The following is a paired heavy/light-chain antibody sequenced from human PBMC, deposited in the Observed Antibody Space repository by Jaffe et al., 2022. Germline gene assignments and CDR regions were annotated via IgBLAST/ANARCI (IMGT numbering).Heavy chain of an antibody. CDR1: GVSISPYF. J-gene: IGHJ4*02. V-gene: IGHV4-59*01. D-gene: IGHD3-10*01. CDR2: IHDGGET. Sequence: QVHLEESGPGLVRPSETLSLTCDVSGVSISPYFWSWIRQPPGKGLDWIAYIHDGGETAYKTSLRGRIVLSVDKSKNRVSLNLTSVTAADTAVYFCARISPLMTPTTPLGAYYFDLWGQGSRVTVSS. CDR3: ARISPLMTPTTPLGAYYFDL.
Light chain of an antibody. CDR2: EDN. J-gene: IGLJ2*01. CDR1: KLDEKY. V-gene: IGLV3-1*01. CDR3: QTWDNRLAV. Sequence: SYELTQAPSVSLSPGQTVSITCSGDKLDEKYISWYQQKPGQSPVLVIYEDNKRPSGIPERFSASNSGNTATLTISGAQPMDEADYFCQTWDNRLAVFGGGTKLTVL.